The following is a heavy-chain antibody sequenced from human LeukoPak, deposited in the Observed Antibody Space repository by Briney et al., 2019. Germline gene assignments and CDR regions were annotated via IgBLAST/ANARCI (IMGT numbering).Heavy chain of an antibody. V-gene: IGHV3-30*02. CDR1: GFSFSNYG. D-gene: IGHD1-7*01. CDR3: AKRPVIDPKSITGTKWTLDY. Sequence: PGGSLRLSCAASGFSFSNYGMHWVRQAPGKGPAGVAFIRYDGSDEHDGSHKYYADSVRGRFTISRDNSKNTVYLQMNSLRFEDTAVYYCAKRPVIDPKSITGTKWTLDYWGQGTLVTVSS. J-gene: IGHJ4*02. CDR2: IRYDGSDEHDGSHK.